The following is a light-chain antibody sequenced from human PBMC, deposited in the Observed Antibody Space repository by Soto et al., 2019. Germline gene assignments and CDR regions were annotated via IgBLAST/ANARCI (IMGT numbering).Light chain of an antibody. J-gene: IGKJ4*01. CDR2: KAS. Sequence: DIQMTQSPSTLSASVGDRVTITCRASQSISTWLAWYQQKPGKAHISLIQKASTLESGVPSRFSGSGSGTEFTLTISSLQPDDFATYFCQQYHSYPLTFGGGTKVEIK. V-gene: IGKV1-5*03. CDR3: QQYHSYPLT. CDR1: QSISTW.